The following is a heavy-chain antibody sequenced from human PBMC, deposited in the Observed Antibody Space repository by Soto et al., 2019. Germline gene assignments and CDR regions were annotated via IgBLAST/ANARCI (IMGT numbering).Heavy chain of an antibody. J-gene: IGHJ4*02. CDR1: GGTFSSYA. Sequence: SVKVSCKASGGTFSSYAISWVRQAPGQGLEWMGGIIHIFGTANYAQKFQGRVTITADKSTSTXXXXXSSLRSEDTAVYYCARGLDYFDYWGQGTLVTVSS. CDR3: ARGLDYFDY. V-gene: IGHV1-69*06. CDR2: IIHIFGTA.